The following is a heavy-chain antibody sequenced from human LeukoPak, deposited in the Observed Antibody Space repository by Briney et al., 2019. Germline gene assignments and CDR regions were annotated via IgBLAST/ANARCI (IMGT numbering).Heavy chain of an antibody. CDR3: ARVSRGYYDSSGYPFDY. CDR1: GFTFSSYW. J-gene: IGHJ4*02. Sequence: GGSLRLSCAASGFTFSSYWMSWVRQAPGKGLEWVANIKQDGSEKYYVDSVKGRFTISRDNAKNSLYLQMNSLRAEDTAVYYCARVSRGYYDSSGYPFDYWGQGTLVTVSS. D-gene: IGHD3-22*01. V-gene: IGHV3-7*01. CDR2: IKQDGSEK.